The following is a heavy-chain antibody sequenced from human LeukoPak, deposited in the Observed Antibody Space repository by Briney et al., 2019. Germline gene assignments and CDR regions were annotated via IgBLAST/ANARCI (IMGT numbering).Heavy chain of an antibody. D-gene: IGHD1-1*01. CDR3: ARDTINWNYFDY. J-gene: IGHJ4*02. Sequence: PGGSLRLSCAASGFTFSSYWMSWVRQAPGKGLEWVANIKQDGSEENFVDSVKGRFTISRDNAKNSLYLQMNSLRAEDTAVYYCARDTINWNYFDYWGQGTLVTVSS. CDR1: GFTFSSYW. CDR2: IKQDGSEE. V-gene: IGHV3-7*01.